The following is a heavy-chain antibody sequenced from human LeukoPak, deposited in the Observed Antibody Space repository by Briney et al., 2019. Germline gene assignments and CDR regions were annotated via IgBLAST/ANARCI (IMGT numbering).Heavy chain of an antibody. V-gene: IGHV3-23*01. J-gene: IGHJ4*02. CDR1: GFTFSSYA. CDR3: AGSITMGPFMGY. CDR2: ISGSGGST. Sequence: GGSLRLSCAASGFTFSSYAMSWVRQAPGKGLEWVSVISGSGGSTYYADSVKGRFTISRDNSKNTLYLQMNSLRAEDTAVYYCAGSITMGPFMGYWGQGTLVTVSS. D-gene: IGHD3-10*01.